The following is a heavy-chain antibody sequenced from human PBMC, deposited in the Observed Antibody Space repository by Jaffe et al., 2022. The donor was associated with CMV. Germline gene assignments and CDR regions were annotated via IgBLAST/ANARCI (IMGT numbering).Heavy chain of an antibody. Sequence: EVQLVESGGGLVKPGGSLRLSCAASGFTFSSYSMNWVRQAPGKGLEWVSSISSSSSYIYYADSVKGRFTISRDNAKNSLYLQMNSLRAEDTAVYYCARDPWPSKASGVGMDVWGQGTTVTVSS. J-gene: IGHJ6*02. CDR1: GFTFSSYS. CDR3: ARDPWPSKASGVGMDV. V-gene: IGHV3-21*01. CDR2: ISSSSSYI. D-gene: IGHD3-10*01.